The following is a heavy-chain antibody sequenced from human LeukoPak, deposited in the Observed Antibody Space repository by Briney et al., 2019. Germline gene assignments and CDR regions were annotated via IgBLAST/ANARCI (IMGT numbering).Heavy chain of an antibody. CDR2: IYGGGST. CDR3: ARSHRPYDRGHYYGMDV. CDR1: GFTVSSSY. Sequence: GGSLRLSCAASGFTVSSSYMNWVRQAPGKGLEWVSLIYGGGSTYYADSVKGRFTISRDNSKNTLYLQMNSLRTEDTAEYYCARSHRPYDRGHYYGMDVWGQGTKVTVS. V-gene: IGHV3-53*05. J-gene: IGHJ6*02. D-gene: IGHD3-22*01.